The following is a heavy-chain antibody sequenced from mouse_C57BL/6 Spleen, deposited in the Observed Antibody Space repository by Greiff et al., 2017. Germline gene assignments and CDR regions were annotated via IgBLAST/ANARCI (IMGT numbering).Heavy chain of an antibody. J-gene: IGHJ4*01. V-gene: IGHV1-74*01. Sequence: QVQLQQPGAELVKPGASVKVSCKASGYTFTSYWMHWVKQRPGQGLEWIGRIHPSGSDTNYNQKFKGKDTLTVDKSSSTAYLQLSSLTSEDYAVYYCAIGSGSSLYYAMDYWGQGTSVTVSS. D-gene: IGHD1-1*01. CDR2: IHPSGSDT. CDR1: GYTFTSYW. CDR3: AIGSGSSLYYAMDY.